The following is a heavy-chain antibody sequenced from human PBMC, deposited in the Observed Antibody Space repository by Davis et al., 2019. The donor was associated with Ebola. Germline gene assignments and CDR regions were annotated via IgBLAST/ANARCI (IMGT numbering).Heavy chain of an antibody. CDR3: ARGEWLQDFDY. V-gene: IGHV3-11*01. CDR1: GFTFSDYY. CDR2: ISSSGSTI. Sequence: GESLKISCAASGFTFSDYYMSWIRQAPGKGLEWVSYISSSGSTIYYADSVKGRFTISRDNAKNSLYLQMNSLRAEDTAVYYCARGEWLQDFDYWGQGTLVTVSS. J-gene: IGHJ4*02. D-gene: IGHD5-24*01.